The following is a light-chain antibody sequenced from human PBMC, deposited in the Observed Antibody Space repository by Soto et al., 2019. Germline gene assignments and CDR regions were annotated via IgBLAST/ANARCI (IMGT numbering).Light chain of an antibody. J-gene: IGKJ5*01. CDR3: QQSYSTPYT. V-gene: IGKV1D-8*01. Sequence: VIWMTQSPSLLSASTGDRVTISCRMSQSINSYLNWYQHKPGKAPKVLIYAASSLQSGVPSRFSGSGSGTDFTLTISSLQPEDFATYYCQQSYSTPYTFGQGTRLEIK. CDR2: AAS. CDR1: QSINSY.